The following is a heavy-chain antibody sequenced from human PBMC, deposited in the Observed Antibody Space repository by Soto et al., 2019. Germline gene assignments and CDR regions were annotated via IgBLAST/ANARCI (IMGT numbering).Heavy chain of an antibody. CDR1: GGSISSGGYY. D-gene: IGHD6-13*01. CDR3: ARGGGDGYSKRNWFDP. Sequence: SETLSLTSTVSGGSISSGGYYWSWIRQHPGKGLEWIGYIYYSGSTYYNPSLKSRVTISVDTSKNQFSLKLSSVTAADTAVYYCARGGGDGYSKRNWFDPWGQGTLVTVSS. CDR2: IYYSGST. V-gene: IGHV4-31*03. J-gene: IGHJ5*02.